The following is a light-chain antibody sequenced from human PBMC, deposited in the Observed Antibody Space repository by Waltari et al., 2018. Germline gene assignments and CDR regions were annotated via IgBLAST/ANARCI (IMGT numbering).Light chain of an antibody. V-gene: IGLV3-21*02. CDR3: QVWDGSTDVV. CDR1: NIGSKS. CDR2: DDS. J-gene: IGLJ2*01. Sequence: SYVLTQPPSVSVAPAQTARVTCGGNNIGSKSVHWYQQRPGKAPILVLYDDSDRPSGIPDRFSGSNSGNTATLTISRVEAGDEADYYCQVWDGSTDVVFGGGTKLTVL.